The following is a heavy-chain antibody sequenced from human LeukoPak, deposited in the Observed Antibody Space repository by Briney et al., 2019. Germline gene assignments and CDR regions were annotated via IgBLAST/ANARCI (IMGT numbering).Heavy chain of an antibody. Sequence: SETLSLTCAVYGGSFSSSSYYWGWIRQPLGKGLEWIGSIYYSGSTYYNPSLKSRVTISVDTSKNQFSLKLSSVTAADTAVYYCARFPADSSGWLGFDYWGQGTLVTVSS. J-gene: IGHJ4*02. CDR2: IYYSGST. D-gene: IGHD6-19*01. CDR3: ARFPADSSGWLGFDY. CDR1: GGSFSSSSYY. V-gene: IGHV4-39*01.